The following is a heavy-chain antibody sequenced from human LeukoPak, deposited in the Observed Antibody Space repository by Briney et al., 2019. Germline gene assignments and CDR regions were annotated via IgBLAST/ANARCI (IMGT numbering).Heavy chain of an antibody. CDR2: ISGSGGIT. Sequence: GGSLRLSCAASGFTFNNYAMTWVRQAPGKGLEWVSGISGSGGITYYAEPVKGRFTISRDNSKNTLYLQMNSLRAEDTAVYYCARQAPPADAFDIWGQGTMVTVSS. CDR3: ARQAPPADAFDI. V-gene: IGHV3-23*01. J-gene: IGHJ3*02. CDR1: GFTFNNYA.